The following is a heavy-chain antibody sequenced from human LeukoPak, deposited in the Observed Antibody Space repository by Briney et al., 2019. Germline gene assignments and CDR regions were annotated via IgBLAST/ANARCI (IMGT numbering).Heavy chain of an antibody. CDR2: IYYSGST. V-gene: IGHV4-59*01. CDR3: ARGIVGATIDY. Sequence: SETLSLTCTVSGGSISSYYWSWIRQPPGKGLEWIGYIYYSGSTNYNPSLKSRVTISVDTSKNQFSLKLSSVTAADTAVYYCARGIVGATIDYWGQGTLVTVSS. CDR1: GGSISSYY. J-gene: IGHJ4*02. D-gene: IGHD1-26*01.